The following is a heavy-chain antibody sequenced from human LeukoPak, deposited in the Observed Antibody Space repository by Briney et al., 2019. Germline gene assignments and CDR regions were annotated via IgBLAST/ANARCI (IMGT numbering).Heavy chain of an antibody. V-gene: IGHV4-59*13. CDR1: GDSISSYY. CDR2: IYYSGST. Sequence: SETLSLTCTVSGDSISSYYWSWIRQPPGKGLGWIGYIYYSGSTNYNPSLKSRVTISVDTSKNQFSLKLSSVTAADTAVYYCARVSGHRPKFDPWGQGTLVTVSS. D-gene: IGHD7-27*01. CDR3: ARVSGHRPKFDP. J-gene: IGHJ5*02.